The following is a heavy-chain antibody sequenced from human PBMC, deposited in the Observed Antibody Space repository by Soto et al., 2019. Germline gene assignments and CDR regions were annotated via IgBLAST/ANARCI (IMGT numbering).Heavy chain of an antibody. CDR3: ARDPEAGWYVDY. CDR1: GGTFSSYA. CDR2: INAGNGNT. D-gene: IGHD6-19*01. V-gene: IGHV1-3*01. J-gene: IGHJ4*02. Sequence: GASVKVSCKASGGTFSSYAISWVRQAPGQGLEWMGWINAGNGNTKYSQKFQGRVTITRDTSASTAYMELSSLRAEDTAVYYCARDPEAGWYVDYWGQGTLVTVSS.